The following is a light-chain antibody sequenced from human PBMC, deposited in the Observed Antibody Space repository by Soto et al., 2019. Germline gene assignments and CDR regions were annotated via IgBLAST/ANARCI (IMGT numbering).Light chain of an antibody. CDR1: QSVSSN. CDR3: QQYTNWPQYT. CDR2: GAS. J-gene: IGKJ2*01. V-gene: IGKV3-15*01. Sequence: EIVMTQSPATLSVSPGERATLSCRASQSVSSNLAWYQQKPGQAPRLLIYGASTRATGIPARFSGSGSGTEFTLTISSLQSEDFAVYYCQQYTNWPQYTCGQGPKVDI.